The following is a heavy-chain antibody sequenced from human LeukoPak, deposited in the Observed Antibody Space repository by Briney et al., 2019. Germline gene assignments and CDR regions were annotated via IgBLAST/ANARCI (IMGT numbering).Heavy chain of an antibody. CDR3: AAGGGNRYFDY. J-gene: IGHJ4*02. CDR2: IYHSGST. Sequence: SETLSLTCTVSGYSISSGYYRGWIRQPPGKGLEWIGSIYHSGSTYYNPSLKSRVTMSVDTSKNQFSLKLSSVTAADTAVYYCAAGGGNRYFDYWGQGTLVTVSS. V-gene: IGHV4-38-2*02. D-gene: IGHD4-23*01. CDR1: GYSISSGYY.